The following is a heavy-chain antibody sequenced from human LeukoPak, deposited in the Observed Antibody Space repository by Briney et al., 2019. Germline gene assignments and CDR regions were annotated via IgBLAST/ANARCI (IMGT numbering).Heavy chain of an antibody. Sequence: SQTLSLTCTVSGGSISSGSYYWSWIRQPAGKGLEWIGRIYTSGSTNYNPSLKSRVTISVDTSKNPFSLKLSSVTAADTAVYYCASSKDGRIAAAQFDYWGQGALVTVSS. J-gene: IGHJ4*02. CDR1: GGSISSGSYY. V-gene: IGHV4-61*02. D-gene: IGHD6-13*01. CDR3: ASSKDGRIAAAQFDY. CDR2: IYTSGST.